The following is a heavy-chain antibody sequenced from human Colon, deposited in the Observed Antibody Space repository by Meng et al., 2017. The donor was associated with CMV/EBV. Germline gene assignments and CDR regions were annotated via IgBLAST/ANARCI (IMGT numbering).Heavy chain of an antibody. J-gene: IGHJ6*02. CDR2: ISSSGSTI. CDR3: ARSNCSSTSCHLTFYYYGMDV. CDR1: GFTFSSYE. D-gene: IGHD2-2*01. Sequence: GESLKISCAASGFTFSSYEMNWVRQAPGKGLEWVSYISSSGSTIYYADSVKGRFTISRDNAKNSLYLQMNSLRAEDTAVYYCARSNCSSTSCHLTFYYYGMDVWGQGTTVTVSS. V-gene: IGHV3-48*03.